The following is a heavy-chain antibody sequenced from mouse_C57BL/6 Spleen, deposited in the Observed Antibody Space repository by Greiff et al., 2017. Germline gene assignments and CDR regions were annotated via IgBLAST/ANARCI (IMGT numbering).Heavy chain of an antibody. CDR2: IWGDGGK. V-gene: IGHV2-3*01. CDR1: GFPLTSYC. J-gene: IGHJ4*01. Sequence: VRLGESGPGLVAPSQSLSITCTVSGFPLTSYCVSWVRQPPGTGLEWLGVIWGDGGKNYHSALISRLSISKDNSKSQVFLILNRLQTDDTATYYCAEEGQDYALDDWGQGTSVTVSS. CDR3: AEEGQDYALDD.